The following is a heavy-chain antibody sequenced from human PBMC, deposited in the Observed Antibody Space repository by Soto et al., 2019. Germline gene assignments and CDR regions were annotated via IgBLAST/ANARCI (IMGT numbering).Heavy chain of an antibody. CDR3: AXVQMLYGISQIAGWFDS. Sequence: GGSLRLSCTASGLTFSNYGMTWVRQAPGKGLEWVSTIGGSGITTYYADSVKGRFTISRDNSGNTLNLQMNSLRADDTAVYHCAXVQMLYGISQIAGWFDSWGQGTLVTVSS. J-gene: IGHJ5*01. CDR1: GLTFSNYG. V-gene: IGHV3-23*01. D-gene: IGHD2-2*02. CDR2: IGGSGITT.